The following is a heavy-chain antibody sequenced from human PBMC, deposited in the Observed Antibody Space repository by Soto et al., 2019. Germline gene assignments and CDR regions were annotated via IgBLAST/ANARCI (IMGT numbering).Heavy chain of an antibody. CDR3: ARVLRYFDWFYYYYGMDV. Sequence: GGSLILSCSASGFTFSSYSMNWVRQAPGKGLEWVSYISSSSSTIYYADSVKGRFTISRDSAKNSLYLQMNSLRDEDTAVYYCARVLRYFDWFYYYYGMDVWGQGTTVTVSS. J-gene: IGHJ6*02. V-gene: IGHV3-48*02. D-gene: IGHD3-9*01. CDR1: GFTFSSYS. CDR2: ISSSSSTI.